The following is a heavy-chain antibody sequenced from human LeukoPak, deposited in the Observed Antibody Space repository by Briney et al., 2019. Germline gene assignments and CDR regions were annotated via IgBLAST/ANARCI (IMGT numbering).Heavy chain of an antibody. J-gene: IGHJ6*03. V-gene: IGHV1-2*02. D-gene: IGHD2-2*01. CDR1: GHTFTGYY. CDR2: INPNSGGT. Sequence: ASVKVSCKASGHTFTGYYMHWVRQAPGQGLEWMGWINPNSGGTNYAQKFQGRVTMTRDTSISTAYMELSRLRSDDTAVYYCARGYCSSTSCSIYMDVWGKGTTVTVSS. CDR3: ARGYCSSTSCSIYMDV.